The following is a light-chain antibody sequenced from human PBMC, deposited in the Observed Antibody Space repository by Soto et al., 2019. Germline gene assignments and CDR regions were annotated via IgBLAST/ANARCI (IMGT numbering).Light chain of an antibody. V-gene: IGKV3-15*01. J-gene: IGKJ5*01. CDR2: GAS. CDR1: QNLGSGY. Sequence: EIVLRQSPGTLSLSPGDRATLSCRASQNLGSGYLAWYQQKPGQAPRLLIYGASTRATGIPARFSGSGSGTEFTLTISSLQSEDFAVYYCQQYNNWPPITFGQGTRLEIK. CDR3: QQYNNWPPIT.